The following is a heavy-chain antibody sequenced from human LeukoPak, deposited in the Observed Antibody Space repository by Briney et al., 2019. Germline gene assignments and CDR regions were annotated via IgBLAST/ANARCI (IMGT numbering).Heavy chain of an antibody. CDR1: GGSISSYY. J-gene: IGHJ4*02. V-gene: IGHV4-59*01. D-gene: IGHD3-3*01. Sequence: SETLSLTCTVSGGSISSYYWSWIRQPPGKGLEWIGYIYYSGSTNYNPSLKSRVTISVDTSKNQFSLKLSSVTAADTAVYYCARGTFLEWFFDYWGQGTLVTVSS. CDR2: IYYSGST. CDR3: ARGTFLEWFFDY.